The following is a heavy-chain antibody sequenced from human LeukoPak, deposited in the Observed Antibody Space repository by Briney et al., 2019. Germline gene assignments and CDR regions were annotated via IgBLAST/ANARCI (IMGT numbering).Heavy chain of an antibody. V-gene: IGHV4-59*08. J-gene: IGHJ4*02. Sequence: SETLSLTCTVSGGSISSYYWSWIRQPPGKGLEWIGYIYYSGSTNYNPSLRSRVTISVDASKNQFSLKPSSVTAADTAVYYCARQGYSAYEILDYWGQGTLVTVSS. CDR3: ARQGYSAYEILDY. D-gene: IGHD5-12*01. CDR1: GGSISSYY. CDR2: IYYSGST.